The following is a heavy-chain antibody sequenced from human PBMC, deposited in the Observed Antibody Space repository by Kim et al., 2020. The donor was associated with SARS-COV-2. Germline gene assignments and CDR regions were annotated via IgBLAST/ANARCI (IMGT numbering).Heavy chain of an antibody. J-gene: IGHJ3*02. CDR1: GFTFSEYS. D-gene: IGHD2-8*01. CDR2: ISTGDTT. V-gene: IGHV3-48*02. Sequence: GGSLRPSCVGSGFTFSEYSLNWVRQAPRKGPEWLSYISTGDTTYYADSVKGRFTISRDNSKNSLYLQMNSLRDEDTAVYYCAREVSNSVAHDAFKIWGQGTMVIVS. CDR3: AREVSNSVAHDAFKI.